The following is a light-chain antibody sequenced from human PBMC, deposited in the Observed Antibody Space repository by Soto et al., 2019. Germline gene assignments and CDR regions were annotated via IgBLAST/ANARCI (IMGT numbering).Light chain of an antibody. CDR1: QDINNC. J-gene: IGKJ1*01. Sequence: DIQMTQSPSTLSESVGDRVTITCRASQDINNCLAWYQQKPGKAPNLLIYKASSLESGVPSRFSGSGSGTEFTLTISSLQPDDSATYYCQQCNNYPWTFGQGTKVEVK. CDR3: QQCNNYPWT. V-gene: IGKV1-5*03. CDR2: KAS.